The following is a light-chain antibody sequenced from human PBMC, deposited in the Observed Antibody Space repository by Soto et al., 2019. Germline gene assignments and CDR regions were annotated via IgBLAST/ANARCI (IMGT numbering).Light chain of an antibody. CDR1: QSVRSER. Sequence: EIVLTQSPDTLSLSPGERATLSCMASQSVRSERLAWYQQKPGQAPRLVIFDASTRATGIPERFSGSGSGTDFTLTISRLEPEDFAVYYCQQFSSSPITFGQGTRLEI. CDR2: DAS. CDR3: QQFSSSPIT. J-gene: IGKJ5*01. V-gene: IGKV3-20*01.